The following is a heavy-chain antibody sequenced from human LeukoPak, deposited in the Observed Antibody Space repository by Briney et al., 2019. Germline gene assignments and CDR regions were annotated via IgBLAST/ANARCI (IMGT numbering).Heavy chain of an antibody. CDR1: GGSISSGSYY. CDR2: IYTSGST. D-gene: IGHD1-26*01. CDR3: ARDAVDSGSYSGSWFDP. J-gene: IGHJ5*02. Sequence: SQTLSLTCTVSGGSISSGSYYWSWIRQPAGKGLEWIGRIYTSGSTNYNPSLKSRVTISVDTSKNQFSLKLSSVTAADTAVYYCARDAVDSGSYSGSWFDPWGQGTLVTVSS. V-gene: IGHV4-61*02.